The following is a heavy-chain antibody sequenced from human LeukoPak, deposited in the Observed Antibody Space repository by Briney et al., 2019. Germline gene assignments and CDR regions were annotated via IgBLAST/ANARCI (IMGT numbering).Heavy chain of an antibody. V-gene: IGHV3-74*01. CDR2: INTDGSST. D-gene: IGHD1-26*01. J-gene: IGHJ3*01. Sequence: GGSLRLSCSASGFTPSNYWIHWVRQAPGTGLVWVSRINTDGSSTNYADSVKGRFTVSRDNAKNTLYLQMNSLRAEDTAIYYCARVIGWDEPFDLWGQGTMVTVSS. CDR3: ARVIGWDEPFDL. CDR1: GFTPSNYW.